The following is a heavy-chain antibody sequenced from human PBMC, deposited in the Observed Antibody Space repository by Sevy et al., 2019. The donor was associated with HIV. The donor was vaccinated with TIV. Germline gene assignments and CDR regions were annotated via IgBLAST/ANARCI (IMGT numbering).Heavy chain of an antibody. V-gene: IGHV1-2*02. Sequence: KVSCKASGYTFTGYYMHWVRQAPGEGLEWMGWINPNSGGTNYAQKFQGRVTMTRDTSISTAYMELSRLRSDDTAVYYCARYYSSGWFYFDYWGQGTLVTVSS. CDR1: GYTFTGYY. CDR2: INPNSGGT. D-gene: IGHD6-19*01. J-gene: IGHJ4*02. CDR3: ARYYSSGWFYFDY.